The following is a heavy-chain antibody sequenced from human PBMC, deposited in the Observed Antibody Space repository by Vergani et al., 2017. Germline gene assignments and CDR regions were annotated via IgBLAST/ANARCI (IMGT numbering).Heavy chain of an antibody. D-gene: IGHD1-1*01. V-gene: IGHV1-46*01. J-gene: IGHJ3*02. CDR1: GYTFSNYY. CDR3: AKDGPRGTAFDI. Sequence: QVQVVQSGAEVKKSGASVKVSCKTSGYTFSNYYMHWVLQAPGQGLEWMGIINPSGGHTNYAQKFQGRVTMTRDTSTSTVYMELSSLRSEDTAIYYCAKDGPRGTAFDIWGQGTMVTVSS. CDR2: INPSGGHT.